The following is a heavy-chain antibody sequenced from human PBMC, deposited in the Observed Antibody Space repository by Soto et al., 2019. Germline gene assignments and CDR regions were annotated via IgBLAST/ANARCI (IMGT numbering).Heavy chain of an antibody. CDR3: ARGQRFSDWFDP. D-gene: IGHD3-3*01. CDR1: GGTISGYY. Sequence: SETLSLTCSVSGGTISGYYWTWIRQPAGKGLEWIGRIYSSGNTKYNPSLQSRVTMSLDTSNNQFSLRLTSVTAADTAVYYCARGQRFSDWFDPWGQGTLVTVSS. J-gene: IGHJ5*02. CDR2: IYSSGNT. V-gene: IGHV4-4*07.